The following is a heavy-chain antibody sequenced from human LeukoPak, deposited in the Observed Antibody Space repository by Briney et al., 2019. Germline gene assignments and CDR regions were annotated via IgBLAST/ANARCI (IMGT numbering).Heavy chain of an antibody. CDR1: GFTFSSYA. D-gene: IGHD3-22*01. Sequence: PGGSLRLSCAASGFTFSSYAMSWVRQAPGKGLEWVSAISGSGGSTYYADSVKGRFTISRDNSKNTLYLQMNSLRAEDTAVYYCAKDYYYDSNWYYFDYWGQGTLVTVSS. J-gene: IGHJ4*02. CDR3: AKDYYYDSNWYYFDY. V-gene: IGHV3-23*01. CDR2: ISGSGGST.